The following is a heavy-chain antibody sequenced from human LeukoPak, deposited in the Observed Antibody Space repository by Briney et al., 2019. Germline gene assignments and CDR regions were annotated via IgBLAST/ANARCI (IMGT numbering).Heavy chain of an antibody. D-gene: IGHD2-15*01. CDR2: INPNSGGT. CDR3: ARSPYHCSGGSCYSMSDY. Sequence: ASVKVSCKASGYTFTGYYMHWVRQAPGQGLEWMGWINPNSGGTNYAQKFRGRVTMTRDTSISTAYMELSRLRSDDTAVYYCARSPYHCSGGSCYSMSDYWGQGTLVTVSS. CDR1: GYTFTGYY. V-gene: IGHV1-2*02. J-gene: IGHJ4*02.